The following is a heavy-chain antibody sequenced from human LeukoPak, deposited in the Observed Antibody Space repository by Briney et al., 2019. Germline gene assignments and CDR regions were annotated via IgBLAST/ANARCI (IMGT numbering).Heavy chain of an antibody. CDR2: IYTSGST. CDR3: AREPRLGILTGYGAPGFDY. D-gene: IGHD3-9*01. J-gene: IGHJ4*02. V-gene: IGHV4-4*07. Sequence: SETLSLTCTASGGSISSYYWSWIRQPAGKGLEWIGRIYTSGSTNYNPSLKSRVTMSVDTSKNQFSLKLSSVTAADTAVYYCAREPRLGILTGYGAPGFDYWGQGTLVTVSS. CDR1: GGSISSYY.